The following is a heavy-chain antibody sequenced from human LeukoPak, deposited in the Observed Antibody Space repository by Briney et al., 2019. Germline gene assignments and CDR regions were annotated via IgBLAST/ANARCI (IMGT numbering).Heavy chain of an antibody. J-gene: IGHJ4*02. CDR1: GGSFSGYY. CDR2: INHSGST. V-gene: IGHV4-34*01. D-gene: IGHD3-22*01. Sequence: SETLSLTCAVYGGSFSGYYWSWIRQPPGKGLEWIGEINHSGSTNYNPSLKSRVTISVDTSKNQFSLKLSSVTAADTAVYYCARHSRWVRNYFDYWGQGTLVTVSS. CDR3: ARHSRWVRNYFDY.